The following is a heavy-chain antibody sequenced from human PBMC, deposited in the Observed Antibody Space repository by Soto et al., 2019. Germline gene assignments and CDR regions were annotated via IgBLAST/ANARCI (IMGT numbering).Heavy chain of an antibody. CDR1: GGNPSNSA. D-gene: IGHD2-15*01. CDR3: ARGAECRGYCLKKFTWLDP. V-gene: IGHV1-69*01. J-gene: IGHJ5*02. Sequence: QVHLLLQSGAEVKKPGSSVKVACKASGGNPSNSAISWVRQAPGQGLEWMGGIIPVFGIISHAQNFQGRVTITADESTSTAYMELSSLRSEDTAVYYCARGAECRGYCLKKFTWLDPWGQGTLVTVSS. CDR2: IIPVFGII.